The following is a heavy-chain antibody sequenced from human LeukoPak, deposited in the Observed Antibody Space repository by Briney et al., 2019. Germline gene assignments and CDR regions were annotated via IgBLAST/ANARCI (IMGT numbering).Heavy chain of an antibody. D-gene: IGHD6-19*01. V-gene: IGHV1-69*02. CDR1: GGTFSSYT. Sequence: SVKVSCKASGGTFSSYTISWVRQAPGHGLEWMGRIIPILGIANYAQKFQGRVTITADKSTSTAYMELSSLRSEDTAVYYCAIEGGIAGAGRSYWGQGTLVTVSS. CDR2: IIPILGIA. CDR3: AIEGGIAGAGRSY. J-gene: IGHJ4*02.